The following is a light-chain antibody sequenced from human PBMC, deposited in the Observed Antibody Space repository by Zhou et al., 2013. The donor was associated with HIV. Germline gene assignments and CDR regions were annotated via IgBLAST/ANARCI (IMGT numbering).Light chain of an antibody. J-gene: IGKJ1*01. Sequence: DIQVTQSPSSLSASVGDRVTITCRASQSISSYLSWYQQKPGKAPKLLIYGASSLQSGVPSRFSGSGSGTDFTLTISSLQPEDFATYYCQQSYSTLTWTFGQGTKVEIK. CDR3: QQSYSTLTWT. CDR1: QSISSY. CDR2: GAS. V-gene: IGKV1-39*01.